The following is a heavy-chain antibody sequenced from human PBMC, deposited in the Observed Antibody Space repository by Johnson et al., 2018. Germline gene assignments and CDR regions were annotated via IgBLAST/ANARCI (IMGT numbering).Heavy chain of an antibody. CDR1: SGSISGHY. V-gene: IGHV4-59*11. CDR2: MYYTGST. D-gene: IGHD6-19*01. J-gene: IGHJ4*02. CDR3: ASGRGWLVDY. Sequence: QVQLQESGPGLVKXSETLSLTCTVSSGSISGHYWSWFRQPPGEGLEWIGYMYYTGSTQYNPPLQSRVTISVDTSKNEFSLKLTSMTTADTAVYFCASGRGWLVDYWGQGTLVTVSS.